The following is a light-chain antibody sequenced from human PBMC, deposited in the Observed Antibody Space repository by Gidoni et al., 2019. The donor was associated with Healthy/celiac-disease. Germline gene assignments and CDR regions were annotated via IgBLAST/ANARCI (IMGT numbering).Light chain of an antibody. CDR3: PQSYRTPPGYT. CDR2: AAS. Sequence: DIQMTQSPYSLSASVGDRVTITCRARQSISSYLNWYQQKPGKAPQLLIYAASRLQSGVPSRFRGSGSGTDFTLTISSLQPDDFSTFYCPQSYRTPPGYTFGQGTKLEIK. J-gene: IGKJ2*01. CDR1: QSISSY. V-gene: IGKV1-39*01.